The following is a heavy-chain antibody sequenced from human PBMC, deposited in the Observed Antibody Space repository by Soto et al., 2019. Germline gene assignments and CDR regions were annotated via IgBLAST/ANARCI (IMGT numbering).Heavy chain of an antibody. CDR2: ILPIFDAP. J-gene: IGHJ4*02. CDR1: GGTFNMYA. CDR3: TRAIVSGGVMGGFDY. Sequence: QVELVQSGAQVKKPGSAVKVSCKASGGTFNMYAMNWVRQAPGHGLEWMGGILPIFDAPRYSEQFQGRVTITVDESTSTAYMELSSLRSDDTAIYYCTRAIVSGGVMGGFDYWGQGTLVTVSS. D-gene: IGHD3-16*01. V-gene: IGHV1-69*01.